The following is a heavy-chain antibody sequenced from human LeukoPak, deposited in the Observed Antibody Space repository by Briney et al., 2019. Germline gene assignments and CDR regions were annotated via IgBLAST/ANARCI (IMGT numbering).Heavy chain of an antibody. V-gene: IGHV1-2*06. J-gene: IGHJ4*02. D-gene: IGHD6-6*01. CDR3: AREEYSSSLGLGY. CDR2: INPNSGGT. Sequence: GASVKVSCKASGYTFTGYYMHWVRQAPGQGLEWMGRINPNSGGTNYAQKFQGRVTMTRDMSISTAYMELSRLRSDDTAVYYCAREEYSSSLGLGYWGQGTLVTVSS. CDR1: GYTFTGYY.